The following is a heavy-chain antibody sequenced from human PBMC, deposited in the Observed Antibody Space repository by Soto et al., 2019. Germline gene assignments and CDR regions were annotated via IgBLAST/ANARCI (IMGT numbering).Heavy chain of an antibody. J-gene: IGHJ5*02. Sequence: GGSLRLSCAASGFTFSSYAMSWVRQAPGKGLEWVSAISGSGGSTYYADSVKGRFTISRDNSKNTLYLQMNSLRAEDTAVYYCAKDPLYCSGGSCYLHRRDFWFDPWGQGTLVTVSS. D-gene: IGHD2-15*01. CDR2: ISGSGGST. CDR3: AKDPLYCSGGSCYLHRRDFWFDP. V-gene: IGHV3-23*01. CDR1: GFTFSSYA.